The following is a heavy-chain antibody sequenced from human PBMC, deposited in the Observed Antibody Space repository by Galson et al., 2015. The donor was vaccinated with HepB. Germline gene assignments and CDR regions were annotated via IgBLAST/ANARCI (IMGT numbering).Heavy chain of an antibody. J-gene: IGHJ4*02. D-gene: IGHD2-2*01. CDR1: GFTFSSYA. CDR2: ISGSGGST. CDR3: AKLIVPAARVFDY. V-gene: IGHV3-23*01. Sequence: SLRLSCAASGFTFSSYAMHWVRQAPGKGLEWVSAISGSGGSTYYADSVKGRFTISRDNSKNTLYLQMNSLRAEDTAVYYCAKLIVPAARVFDYWGQGTLVTVSS.